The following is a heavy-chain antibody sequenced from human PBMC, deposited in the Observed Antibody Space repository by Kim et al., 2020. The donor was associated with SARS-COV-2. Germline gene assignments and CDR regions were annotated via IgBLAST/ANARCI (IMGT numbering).Heavy chain of an antibody. CDR2: ISGSGGST. CDR1: GFTFSSYA. V-gene: IGHV3-23*01. D-gene: IGHD6-19*01. Sequence: GGSLRLSCAASGFTFSSYAMSWVRQAPGKGLEWVSAISGSGGSTYYADSVKGRFTISRDNSKNTLYLQMNSLRAEDTAVYYCAKDGSSSGWSNWFDLWGQGTLVTVSS. J-gene: IGHJ5*02. CDR3: AKDGSSSGWSNWFDL.